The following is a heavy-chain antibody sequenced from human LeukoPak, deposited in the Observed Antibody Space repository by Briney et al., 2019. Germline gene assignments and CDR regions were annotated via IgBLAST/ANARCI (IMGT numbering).Heavy chain of an antibody. D-gene: IGHD3-22*01. Sequence: PGGSLRLSCAASGFTFSSYEMNWVRQAPGKGLEWVSYISSSGSTIYYADSVKGRFTISRDNAKNSLCLQMNSLRAEDTAVYYCARERSGSENFDYWGQGTLVTVSS. CDR2: ISSSGSTI. CDR1: GFTFSSYE. CDR3: ARERSGSENFDY. V-gene: IGHV3-48*03. J-gene: IGHJ4*02.